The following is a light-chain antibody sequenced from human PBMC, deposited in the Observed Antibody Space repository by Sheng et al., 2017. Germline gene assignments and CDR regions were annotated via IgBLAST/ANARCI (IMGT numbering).Light chain of an antibody. CDR2: NDN. V-gene: IGLV1-47*02. CDR3: AGWDAGLSGYV. Sequence: QAVLTQPPSASGTPGQRVTISCSGSNYNIGNDNVYWYQQLPGTAPKLLIYNDNQRPSGVPDRFSGSKSGTSASLAISGLRSEDEADYYCAGWDAGLSGYVFGAGTKVTVL. CDR1: NYNIGNDN. J-gene: IGLJ1*01.